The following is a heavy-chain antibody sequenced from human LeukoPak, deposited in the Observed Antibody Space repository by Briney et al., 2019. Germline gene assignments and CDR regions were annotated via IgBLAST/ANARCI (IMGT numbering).Heavy chain of an antibody. CDR1: GGSISSHY. Sequence: TGGSLRLSCTVSGGSISSHYWSWIRQPPGKGLEWIGYIYYSGSTNYNPSLKSRVTISVDTSKNQFSLKLSSVTAADTAVYYCARDELDYWGQGTLVTVSS. J-gene: IGHJ4*02. V-gene: IGHV4-59*11. CDR3: ARDELDY. CDR2: IYYSGST.